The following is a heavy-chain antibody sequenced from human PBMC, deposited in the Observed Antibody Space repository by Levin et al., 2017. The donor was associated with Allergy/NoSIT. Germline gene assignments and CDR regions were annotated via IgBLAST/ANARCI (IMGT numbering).Heavy chain of an antibody. CDR1: GFSLNPNEVG. CDR2: IYRNDDK. CDR3: AHRPAGIAAAGY. D-gene: IGHD6-13*01. J-gene: IGHJ4*02. Sequence: SGPTLVKPTQTLTLTCTFSGFSLNPNEVGVGWIRQPPGKALEWLALIYRNDDKRYNPSLKSRLTITKDTSKNQVVLTMTNMDPVDTATYYCAHRPAGIAAAGYWGQGTLVTVSS. V-gene: IGHV2-5*01.